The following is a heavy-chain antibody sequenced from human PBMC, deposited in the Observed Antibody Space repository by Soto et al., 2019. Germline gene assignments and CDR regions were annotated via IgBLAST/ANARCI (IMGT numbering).Heavy chain of an antibody. CDR3: ARVADCSGGRCYFSVDY. CDR2: IYYSGST. Sequence: QVQLQESGPGLVKTSQTLSLTCTVTGGSISRGDYYWSWIRQPPGKGLEWIGYIYYSGSTYYNPSLKSRVTTSVDTSKNQFSLKLSSVTAADTAVYYCARVADCSGGRCYFSVDYWGQGTLVTVFS. V-gene: IGHV4-30-4*01. D-gene: IGHD2-15*01. CDR1: GGSISRGDYY. J-gene: IGHJ4*02.